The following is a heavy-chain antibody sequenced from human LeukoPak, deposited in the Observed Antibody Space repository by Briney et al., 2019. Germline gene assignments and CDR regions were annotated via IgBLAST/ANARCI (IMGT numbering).Heavy chain of an antibody. CDR3: ARLQGYCISTTCYGAFDI. J-gene: IGHJ3*02. D-gene: IGHD2-2*01. Sequence: GESLKISCKDSGYKFTNYWIFWVRQMPGKGLEWMGRIDPSDSYTNYSPSFQGHVTISADESISTAYLQWSSLKASDTAMYYCARLQGYCISTTCYGAFDIWGQGTMVTVSS. CDR1: GYKFTNYW. V-gene: IGHV5-10-1*01. CDR2: IDPSDSYT.